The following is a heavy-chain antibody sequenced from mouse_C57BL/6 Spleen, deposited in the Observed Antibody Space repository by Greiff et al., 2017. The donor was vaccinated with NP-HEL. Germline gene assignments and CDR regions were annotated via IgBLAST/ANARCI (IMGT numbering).Heavy chain of an antibody. D-gene: IGHD1-1*01. J-gene: IGHJ1*03. Sequence: VQRVESGAELVKPGASVKLSCKASGYTFTEYTIHWVKQRSGQGLEWIGWFYPGSGSIKYNEKFKDKATLTADKSSSTVYMELSRLTSEDSAVYFCARHERYYGSSYWYFDVWGTGTTVTVSS. CDR1: GYTFTEYT. CDR3: ARHERYYGSSYWYFDV. V-gene: IGHV1-62-2*01. CDR2: FYPGSGSI.